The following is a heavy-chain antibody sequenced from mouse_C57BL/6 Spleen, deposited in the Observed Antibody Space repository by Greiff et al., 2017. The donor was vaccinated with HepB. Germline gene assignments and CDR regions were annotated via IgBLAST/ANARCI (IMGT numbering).Heavy chain of an antibody. J-gene: IGHJ1*03. CDR3: TTIYYDGRAWYFDV. V-gene: IGHV6-3*01. Sequence: EVMLVESGGGLVQPGGSMKLSCVASGFTFSNYWMNWVRQSPEKGLEWVAQIRLKSDNYATHYAESVKGRFTISRDDSKSSVYLQMNNLRAEDTGIYYCTTIYYDGRAWYFDVWGTGTTVTVSS. D-gene: IGHD1-1*01. CDR1: GFTFSNYW. CDR2: IRLKSDNYAT.